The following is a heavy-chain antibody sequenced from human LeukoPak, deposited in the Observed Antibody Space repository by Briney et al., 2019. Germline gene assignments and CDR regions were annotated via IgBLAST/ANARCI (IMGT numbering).Heavy chain of an antibody. V-gene: IGHV6-1*01. CDR1: GDSVSSNSVA. J-gene: IGHJ4*02. CDR3: ARAMGLAAAGHRAFDF. Sequence: PSQTLSLTCVISGDSVSSNSVAWSWIRRSPSRGLEWLGRTYYRSKWYNDYAVSVRSRITIDPDTSKNQFSLQLNSVTPEDTAVYYCARAMGLAAAGHRAFDFWGQGTLVTVSS. D-gene: IGHD6-13*01. CDR2: TYYRSKWYN.